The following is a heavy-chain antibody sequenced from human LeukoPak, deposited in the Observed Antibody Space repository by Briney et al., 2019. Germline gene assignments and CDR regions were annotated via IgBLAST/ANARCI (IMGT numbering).Heavy chain of an antibody. D-gene: IGHD3-10*01. CDR2: VYYTGTT. V-gene: IGHV4-59*01. Sequence: PSETLSLTCTVSGGSINTYYWSWIRQPPGKGLEWIGYVYYTGTTNYNPSLKSRVTMSVDTSKIQFSLRLTSVTAADTAVYYCARAYGSGLAMDYWGQGTLVTVSS. CDR1: GGSINTYY. J-gene: IGHJ4*02. CDR3: ARAYGSGLAMDY.